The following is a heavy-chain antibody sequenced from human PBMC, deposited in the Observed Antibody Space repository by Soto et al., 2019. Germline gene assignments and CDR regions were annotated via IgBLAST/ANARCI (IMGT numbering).Heavy chain of an antibody. D-gene: IGHD3-9*01. CDR1: GGSISSGDYY. Sequence: SETLSLTCTVSGGSISSGDYYWSWIRQPPGKGLEWIGYIYYSGSTYYNPSLKSRVTISVDTSKNQFSLKLSSVTAADTAVYYCARVNYDTRNNWFDHWGQGTLVTVSS. V-gene: IGHV4-30-4*01. CDR2: IYYSGST. J-gene: IGHJ5*02. CDR3: ARVNYDTRNNWFDH.